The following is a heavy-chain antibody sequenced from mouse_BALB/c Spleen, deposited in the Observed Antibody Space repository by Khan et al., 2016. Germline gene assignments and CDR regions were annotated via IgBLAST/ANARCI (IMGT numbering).Heavy chain of an antibody. CDR1: GFNIKDTY. Sequence: IQLVQSGAELVKPGASVKLSCTASGFNIKDTYMHWVKQRPEQGLEWIGRIDPANDNTKYDPKFQGKVTITADTSSNTVYLPLSSLTSEDTAVYCCTSTPNDCYGALDYWGQGTSVPVSS. V-gene: IGHV14-3*02. D-gene: IGHD1-1*01. CDR2: IDPANDNT. J-gene: IGHJ4*01. CDR3: TSTPNDCYGALDY.